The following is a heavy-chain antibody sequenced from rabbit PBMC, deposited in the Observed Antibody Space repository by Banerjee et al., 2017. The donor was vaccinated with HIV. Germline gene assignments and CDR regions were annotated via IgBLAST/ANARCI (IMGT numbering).Heavy chain of an antibody. V-gene: IGHV1S45*01. CDR1: GFDFSSYG. CDR3: ARGTYGYAGYGWSTRLDL. D-gene: IGHD6-1*01. Sequence: QEQLEESGGGLVTPGGTLTLSCTASGFDFSSYGISWVRQAPGKGLEWIGYTDPVFRSTYYASWVNGRFTISKTSSTTVTLQMTSLTAADTATYFCARGTYGYAGYGWSTRLDLWGQGTLVTVS. J-gene: IGHJ3*01. CDR2: TDPVFRST.